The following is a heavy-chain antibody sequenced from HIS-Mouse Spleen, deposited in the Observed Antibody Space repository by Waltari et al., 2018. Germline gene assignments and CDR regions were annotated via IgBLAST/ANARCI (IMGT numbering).Heavy chain of an antibody. CDR2: ISYDGSNK. Sequence: QVQLVESGGGVVQPGRSLRLSCAASGFPFSSYSIHLVGQAPGKGLEWVAVISYDGSNKYYADSVKGRFTISRDNSKNTLYLQMNSLRAEDTAVYYCARANNYDFWSGYYRGYYYYGMDVWGQGTTVTVSS. V-gene: IGHV3-30-3*01. D-gene: IGHD3-3*01. CDR3: ARANNYDFWSGYYRGYYYYGMDV. CDR1: GFPFSSYS. J-gene: IGHJ6*02.